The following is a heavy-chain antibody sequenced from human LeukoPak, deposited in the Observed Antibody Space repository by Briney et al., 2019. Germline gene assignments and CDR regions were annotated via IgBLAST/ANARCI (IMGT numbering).Heavy chain of an antibody. Sequence: SVKVSCKASGGTFSSYAISWVRQAPGQGLEWMGGIIPIFGTAIYAQKFQGRVTITADESTSTAYMELSSLRSEDTAVYYCARPILYYYDSSGQHFDYRGQGTLVTVSS. V-gene: IGHV1-69*13. D-gene: IGHD3-22*01. CDR3: ARPILYYYDSSGQHFDY. CDR1: GGTFSSYA. J-gene: IGHJ4*02. CDR2: IIPIFGTA.